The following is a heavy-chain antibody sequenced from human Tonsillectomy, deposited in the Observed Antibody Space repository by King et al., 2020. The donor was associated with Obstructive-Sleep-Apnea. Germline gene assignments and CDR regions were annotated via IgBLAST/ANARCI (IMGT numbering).Heavy chain of an antibody. D-gene: IGHD6-13*01. CDR1: GFSLSTSGVG. Sequence: TLKESGPTLVKPTQTLTLTCTFSGFSLSTSGVGVGWIRQPPGKALEWLALIYWNDDKRSSPSLKSRLTITKDTSKNQVVLTMTNMDPVDTATYYCARIIAAAGPYWYFDLWGRGTLVTVSS. CDR3: ARIIAAAGPYWYFDL. V-gene: IGHV2-5*01. J-gene: IGHJ2*01. CDR2: IYWNDDK.